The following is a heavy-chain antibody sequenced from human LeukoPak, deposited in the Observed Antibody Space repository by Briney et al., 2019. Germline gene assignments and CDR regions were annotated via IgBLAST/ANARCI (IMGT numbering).Heavy chain of an antibody. CDR1: GYTFSDYY. CDR3: ARGVPRYCRSPGRAAAGICGVY. V-gene: IGHV1-2*02. Sequence: GASVKVSCKASGYTFSDYYIHWVRQAPGQGLEWMGWINPNSGGTNSAQKFQGRVTMTRNTSISTAYMELSSLRSEDTAVYYCARGVPRYCRSPGRAAAGICGVYWGQGTLVTVSS. CDR2: INPNSGGT. D-gene: IGHD6-13*01. J-gene: IGHJ4*02.